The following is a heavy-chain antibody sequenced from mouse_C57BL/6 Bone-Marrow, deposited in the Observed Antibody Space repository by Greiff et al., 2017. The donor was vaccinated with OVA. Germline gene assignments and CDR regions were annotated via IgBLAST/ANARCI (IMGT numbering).Heavy chain of an antibody. CDR1: GYTFTSYW. Sequence: QVQLQQPGAELVRPGTSVKLSCKASGYTFTSYWMHWVKQRPGQGLEWIGVIDPSDSYTNYNQKVKGKATLTVDTSSTTAYMQLSILTSEDAEVYYCERKGGVCFDYWGQGTTPTVSS. CDR2: IDPSDSYT. J-gene: IGHJ2*01. CDR3: ERKGGVCFDY. D-gene: IGHD2-10*02. V-gene: IGHV1-59*01.